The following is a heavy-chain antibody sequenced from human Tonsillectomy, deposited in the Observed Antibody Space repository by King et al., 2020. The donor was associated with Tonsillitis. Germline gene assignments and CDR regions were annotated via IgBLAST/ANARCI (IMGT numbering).Heavy chain of an antibody. D-gene: IGHD3-22*01. CDR1: GFSLSTSGMY. CDR2: IDWDDDK. V-gene: IGHV2-70*11. CDR3: ARVSYDSSGYYPNYFDY. Sequence: VTLKESGPALVKPTQTLTLTCTFSGFSLSTSGMYVSWIRQPPGTALEWLARIDWDDDKDYSTSLKTRLTISKDTSENQVVLTMTNMDPVDTATYYCARVSYDSSGYYPNYFDYWGQGTLVTVSS. J-gene: IGHJ4*02.